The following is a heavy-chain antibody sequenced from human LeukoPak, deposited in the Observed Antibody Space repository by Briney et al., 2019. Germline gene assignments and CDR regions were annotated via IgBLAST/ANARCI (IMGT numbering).Heavy chain of an antibody. J-gene: IGHJ4*02. V-gene: IGHV1-2*02. Sequence: ASVKVSCKASRYTFTGYNMHWVRQAPGQGLEWMGWINPNSGGTNYAQEFQGRVTMTRDTSISTVYMELSRLRSDDTAVYYCAREEGSGCYDYWGQGTMVTVSS. D-gene: IGHD6-19*01. CDR1: RYTFTGYN. CDR2: INPNSGGT. CDR3: AREEGSGCYDY.